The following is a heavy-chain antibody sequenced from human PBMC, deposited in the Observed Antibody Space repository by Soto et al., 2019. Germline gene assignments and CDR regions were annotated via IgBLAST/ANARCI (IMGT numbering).Heavy chain of an antibody. CDR3: AKDPGPFYYYYGMDV. Sequence: GGSLRLSCAASGFTFSSYGMHWVRQAPGKGLEWVAVISYDGSNKYYADSVKGRFTISRDNSKNTLYLQMNSLRAEDTAVYYCAKDPGPFYYYYGMDVWGQGTTVTVS. J-gene: IGHJ6*02. V-gene: IGHV3-30*18. CDR2: ISYDGSNK. CDR1: GFTFSSYG.